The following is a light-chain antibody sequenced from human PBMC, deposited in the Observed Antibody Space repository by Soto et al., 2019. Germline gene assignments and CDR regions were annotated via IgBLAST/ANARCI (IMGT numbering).Light chain of an antibody. CDR1: QGIRND. J-gene: IGKJ5*01. Sequence: IQIAQSPSSLSAYVADRVTITCRASQGIRNDLAWYQHKPGKIPELLIYAASTLQSGVPSRFSGSGSGTDFTLTISSLQPEDFATYYCQQSYSPPPVTFGQGTRLEIK. CDR3: QQSYSPPPVT. CDR2: AAS. V-gene: IGKV1-27*01.